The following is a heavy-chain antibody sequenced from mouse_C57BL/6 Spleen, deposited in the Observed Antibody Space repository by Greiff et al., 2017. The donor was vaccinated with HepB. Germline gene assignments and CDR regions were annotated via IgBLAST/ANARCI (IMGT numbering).Heavy chain of an antibody. V-gene: IGHV2-3*01. CDR3: AKEGDLTGTGWFAY. J-gene: IGHJ3*01. Sequence: VKLMESGPGLVAPSQSLSITCTVSGFSLTSYGVSWVRQPPGKGLEWLGVIWGDGSTNYHSALISRLSISKDNSKSQVFLKLNSLQTDDTATYYCAKEGDLTGTGWFAYWGQGTLVTVSA. CDR2: IWGDGST. CDR1: GFSLTSYG. D-gene: IGHD4-1*01.